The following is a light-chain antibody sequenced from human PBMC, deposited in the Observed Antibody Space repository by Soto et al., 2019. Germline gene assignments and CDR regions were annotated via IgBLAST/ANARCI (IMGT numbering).Light chain of an antibody. CDR3: AAWDDSLMGV. V-gene: IGLV1-44*01. CDR2: SNA. J-gene: IGLJ1*01. CDR1: SSNIGSSS. Sequence: QSVLTQPPSVSGTPGQAVTICCSGSSSNIGSSSVKWYQQLPGAAPKVVIYSNALRPSGVPDRFSGYKSGTSAYLAISGLQPEDEADYYCAAWDDSLMGVFGAGTKVTVL.